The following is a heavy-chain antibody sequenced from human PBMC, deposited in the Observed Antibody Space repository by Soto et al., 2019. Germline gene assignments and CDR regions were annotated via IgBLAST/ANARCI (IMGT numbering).Heavy chain of an antibody. CDR3: ARHSSGWSETFDY. J-gene: IGHJ4*02. CDR2: INAGNGNT. V-gene: IGHV1-3*01. CDR1: GYTFTSYA. D-gene: IGHD6-19*01. Sequence: QVQLVQSGAEVKKPGASVKVSCKASGYTFTSYAMHWVRQAPGQRLEWMGWINAGNGNTKYSQKFQGRVTITRDTSGSTAYMELSRLRSEDTAVYYCARHSSGWSETFDYWGQGTLVTVSS.